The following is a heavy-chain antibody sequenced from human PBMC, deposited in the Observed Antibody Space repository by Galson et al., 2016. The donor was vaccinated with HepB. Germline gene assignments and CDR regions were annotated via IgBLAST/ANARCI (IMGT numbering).Heavy chain of an antibody. CDR3: VRGAGGYAPHFDY. Sequence: SLRLSCAASGFTFNYYGMIWVRQAPGKGLEWVSFISSHNSNIYYADSVNGRFTISRDNAYNSLCLQMNSLRVEDTAVYYCVRGAGGYAPHFDYWGQGTLVTVSS. D-gene: IGHD5-12*01. CDR1: GFTFNYYG. V-gene: IGHV3-21*01. J-gene: IGHJ4*02. CDR2: ISSHNSNI.